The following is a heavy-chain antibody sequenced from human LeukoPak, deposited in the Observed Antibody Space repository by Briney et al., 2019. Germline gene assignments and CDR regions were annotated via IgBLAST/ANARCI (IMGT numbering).Heavy chain of an antibody. CDR3: AKGIFGTFGVLLSPNWFDP. Sequence: GGSLRLSCAASGFTFSSYAMSWVRQAPGKGLEWVSAISGSGGSTYYADSVKGRFTISRDNSKNTLYLQMNSLRAEDTAVYYCAKGIFGTFGVLLSPNWFDPWGQGTLVTVSS. D-gene: IGHD3-10*01. J-gene: IGHJ5*02. CDR1: GFTFSSYA. CDR2: ISGSGGST. V-gene: IGHV3-23*01.